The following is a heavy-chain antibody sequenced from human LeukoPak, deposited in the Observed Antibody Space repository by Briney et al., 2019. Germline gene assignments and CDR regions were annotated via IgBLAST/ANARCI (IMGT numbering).Heavy chain of an antibody. J-gene: IGHJ4*02. CDR2: VSGSGAST. CDR3: AKLGHGSGWYGAY. CDR1: EFAFSGYA. D-gene: IGHD6-19*01. Sequence: GGSLRLSCEASEFAFSGYAMTWVRQAPGKGLEWVSTVSGSGASTYYAYSVKGRFTISRDNSKNTLYLQMNSLSAEDTAVYYCAKLGHGSGWYGAYWGQGTLVTVSS. V-gene: IGHV3-23*01.